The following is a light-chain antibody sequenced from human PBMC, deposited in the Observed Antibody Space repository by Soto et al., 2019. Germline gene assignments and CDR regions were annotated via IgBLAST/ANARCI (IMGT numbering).Light chain of an antibody. CDR1: QSVSSNH. CDR2: GSS. Sequence: EIVLTQSPGTLSLSPGERATLSCRASQSVSSNHLAWYQQKPGQAPRLLIYGSSSRATGIPDRFSGSGSGTDFTLTISRLEPEDFAVYFCQLYGGSPPHTFGQGTKVDIK. V-gene: IGKV3-20*01. CDR3: QLYGGSPPHT. J-gene: IGKJ2*01.